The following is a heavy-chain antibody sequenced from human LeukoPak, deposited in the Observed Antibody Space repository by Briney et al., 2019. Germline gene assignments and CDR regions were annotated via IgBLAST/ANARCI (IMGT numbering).Heavy chain of an antibody. CDR3: ARDASPYYDSSGPYYGMDV. D-gene: IGHD3-22*01. CDR2: IIPIFGTA. V-gene: IGHV1-69*13. Sequence: GASVKVSCKASGGTFSSYAISWVRQAPGQGLEWMGGIIPIFGTANYAQKFQGRVTITADESTSTAYMELSSLRSEDTAVYYCARDASPYYDSSGPYYGMDVWGQGTTVTVSS. J-gene: IGHJ6*02. CDR1: GGTFSSYA.